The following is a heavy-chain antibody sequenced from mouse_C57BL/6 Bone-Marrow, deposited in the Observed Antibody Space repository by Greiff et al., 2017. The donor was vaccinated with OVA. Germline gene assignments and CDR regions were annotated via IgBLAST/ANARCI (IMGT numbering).Heavy chain of an antibody. V-gene: IGHV3-6*01. CDR2: ISYDGSN. Sequence: EVQVVESGPGLVKPSQSLSLTCSVTGYSITSGYYWNWIRQFPGNKLEWMGYISYDGSNNYNPSLKNRISITRDTSKNQFFLKLNPVTTEDTATYYCARLLWYFDVWGTGTTVTVSS. J-gene: IGHJ1*03. CDR1: GYSITSGYY. CDR3: ARLLWYFDV. D-gene: IGHD1-1*01.